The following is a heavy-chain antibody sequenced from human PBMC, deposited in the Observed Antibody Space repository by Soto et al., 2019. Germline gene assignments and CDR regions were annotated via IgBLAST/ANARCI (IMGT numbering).Heavy chain of an antibody. Sequence: GGSLRLSCAASGFTFDDYTMHWVRQAPGKGLEWVSLISWDGGSTYYADFVKGRFTISRDNSKNSLYLQMNSLRTEDTALYYCAKDMDGYELGYYYGMDVWGQGTTVTVSS. CDR1: GFTFDDYT. CDR2: ISWDGGST. V-gene: IGHV3-43*01. D-gene: IGHD3-3*01. CDR3: AKDMDGYELGYYYGMDV. J-gene: IGHJ6*02.